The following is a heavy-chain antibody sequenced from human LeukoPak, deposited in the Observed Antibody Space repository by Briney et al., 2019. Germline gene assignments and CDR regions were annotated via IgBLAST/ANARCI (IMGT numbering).Heavy chain of an antibody. D-gene: IGHD1-7*01. J-gene: IGHJ4*02. CDR1: GFTFSSYA. Sequence: GGSLRLSCAASGFTFSSYAMSWVRQAPGEGPVWVSLIRSDGTTSYADSVKGRFTISRDNAKNTLYLLMNSLRAEDTAVYYCARDLGSGTPLDCRGQGTLVTVSS. CDR3: ARDLGSGTPLDC. CDR2: IRSDGTT. V-gene: IGHV3-74*01.